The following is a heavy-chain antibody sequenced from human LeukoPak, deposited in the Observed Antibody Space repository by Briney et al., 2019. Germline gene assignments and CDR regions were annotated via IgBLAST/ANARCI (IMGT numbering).Heavy chain of an antibody. V-gene: IGHV3-11*01. CDR3: ASHSSSWYEDY. CDR1: GFTFSDYY. D-gene: IGHD6-13*01. Sequence: GGSLRLSCAASGFTFSDYYMSWIRRAPGKGLEWVSYISSSGSTIYYADSVKGRFTISRDNAKNSLYLQMNSLRAEDTAVYYCASHSSSWYEDYWGQGTLVTVSS. CDR2: ISSSGSTI. J-gene: IGHJ4*02.